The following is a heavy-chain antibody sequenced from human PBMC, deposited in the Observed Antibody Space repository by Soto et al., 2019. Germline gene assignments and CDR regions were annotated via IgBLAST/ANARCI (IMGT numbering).Heavy chain of an antibody. J-gene: IGHJ6*02. V-gene: IGHV5-10-1*01. CDR3: ARQQYCSGGSCYSYYYYGMDV. CDR2: IDPSDSYT. Sequence: ESLTICFTGAGYSFTSYWISWVRQMRGKGLEWMGSIDPSDSYTNYSPSFQGHVTISADKSISTAYLQWSSLKASDTAMYYCARQQYCSGGSCYSYYYYGMDVWGQGTKVTVSS. CDR1: GYSFTSYW. D-gene: IGHD2-15*01.